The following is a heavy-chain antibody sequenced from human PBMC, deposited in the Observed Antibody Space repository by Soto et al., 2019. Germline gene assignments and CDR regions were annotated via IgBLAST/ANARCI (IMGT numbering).Heavy chain of an antibody. CDR3: ARYFPGSGRYFFDY. V-gene: IGHV3-7*03. CDR1: GFTFISGF. Sequence: GGSLRLSCVAAGFTFISGFMGWDRQAPGKGREWVANSNQDGGGTDYGDSGEGRCSSSRDNAKDSRYLQKNSRRGEETAVEYCARYFPGSGRYFFDYWGQGTLVTVSS. D-gene: IGHD6-19*01. CDR2: SNQDGGGT. J-gene: IGHJ4*02.